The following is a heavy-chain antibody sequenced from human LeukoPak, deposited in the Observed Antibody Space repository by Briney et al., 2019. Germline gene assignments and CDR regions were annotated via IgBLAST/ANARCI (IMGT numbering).Heavy chain of an antibody. V-gene: IGHV4-34*01. J-gene: IGHJ4*02. D-gene: IGHD6-19*01. CDR3: ARGRGYSSGWYSFFFDY. CDR1: GGSFSGYY. Sequence: SETLSPTCAVYGGSFSGYYWSWIRQPPGKGLEWIGEINHSGSTNYNPSLKSRVTISVDTSKNQFSLKLSSVTAADTAVYYCARGRGYSSGWYSFFFDYWGQGTLVTVSS. CDR2: INHSGST.